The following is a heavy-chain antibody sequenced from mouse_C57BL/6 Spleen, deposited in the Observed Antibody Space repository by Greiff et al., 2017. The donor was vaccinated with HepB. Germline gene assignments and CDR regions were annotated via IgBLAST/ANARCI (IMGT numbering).Heavy chain of an antibody. J-gene: IGHJ3*01. CDR1: GYTFTDYN. D-gene: IGHD2-1*01. CDR2: INPNNGGT. Sequence: VQLKQSGPELVKPGASVKIPCKASGYTFTDYNMDWVKQSHGKSLEWIGDINPNNGGTIYNQKFKGKATLTVDKSSSTAHMELRSLTSEDTAVYYCARGHGNYPAWFAYWGQGTLVTVSA. V-gene: IGHV1-18*01. CDR3: ARGHGNYPAWFAY.